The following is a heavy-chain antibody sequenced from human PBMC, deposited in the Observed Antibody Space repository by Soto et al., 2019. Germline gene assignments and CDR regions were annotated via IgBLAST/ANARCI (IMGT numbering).Heavy chain of an antibody. CDR1: GFTFSSYA. Sequence: GGSLRLSCAASGFTFSSYAMHWVRQAPGKGLEWVAVISYDGSNKYYADSVKGRFTISRDNSKNTLYLQMNSLRAEDTAVHYCAREADYGDYLDYWGQGTLVTVSS. D-gene: IGHD4-17*01. J-gene: IGHJ4*02. V-gene: IGHV3-30-3*01. CDR2: ISYDGSNK. CDR3: AREADYGDYLDY.